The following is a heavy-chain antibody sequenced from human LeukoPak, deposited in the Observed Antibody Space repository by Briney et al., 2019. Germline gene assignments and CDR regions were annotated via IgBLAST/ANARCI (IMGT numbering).Heavy chain of an antibody. CDR1: RFTFSSYA. V-gene: IGHV3-23*01. J-gene: IGHJ4*02. CDR3: AKGAFPTAMVTPYFDY. CDR2: ISGRGTDT. D-gene: IGHD5-18*01. Sequence: GGSLRLSCAGSRFTFSSYAMSWVRQAPGKGLQWVSTISGRGTDTYYADSVKGRFIISRDNSNSTLSLQMSSLRAEDAAAYYCAKGAFPTAMVTPYFDYWGQGALVTVSS.